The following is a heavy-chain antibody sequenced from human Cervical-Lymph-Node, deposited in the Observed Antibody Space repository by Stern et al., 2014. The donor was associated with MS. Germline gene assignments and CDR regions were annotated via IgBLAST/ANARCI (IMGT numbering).Heavy chain of an antibody. CDR3: TKGDSPIAASFN. V-gene: IGHV5-51*01. CDR2: SYPGDSDT. CDR1: GYRFTDYW. D-gene: IGHD6-25*01. Sequence: EVQLVQSGAEVKKPWDSLKISCQASGYRFTDYWIGWVRQTPGQGLEWMGISYPGDSDTRYTPSFRGQVTFAVDKSIRTAYLQWSSLKASDTAIYYCTKGDSPIAASFNWGQGTLVTVSS. J-gene: IGHJ4*02.